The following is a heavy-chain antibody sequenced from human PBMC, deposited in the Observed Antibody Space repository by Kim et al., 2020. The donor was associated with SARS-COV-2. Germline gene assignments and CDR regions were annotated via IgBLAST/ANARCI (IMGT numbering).Heavy chain of an antibody. D-gene: IGHD3-22*01. CDR3: AREFGSGYSDY. Sequence: SETLSLTCTVSGGSISSYYWSWIRQPPGKGLEWIGYIYYSGSTNYNPSLKSRVTISVDTSKNQFFLKLSSVIAADTAVYYCAREFGSGYSDYWGQGTLVT. CDR1: GGSISSYY. V-gene: IGHV4-59*13. CDR2: IYYSGST. J-gene: IGHJ4*02.